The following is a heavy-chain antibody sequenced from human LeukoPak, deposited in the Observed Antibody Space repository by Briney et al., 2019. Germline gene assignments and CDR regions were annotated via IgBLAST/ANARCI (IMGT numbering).Heavy chain of an antibody. Sequence: PGGSLRLSCAASGFTFSTYAISWVRQAPGEGLEWVSTITGGDGGTYYADSVKGLFTISRDNSKHTVYLQMNSQRAEDTAVYYWGRRFLGEKSVRPYFYFWGQG. CDR2: ITGGDGGT. CDR1: GFTFSTYA. J-gene: IGHJ4*02. V-gene: IGHV3-23*01. CDR3: GRRFLGEKSVRPYFYF. D-gene: IGHD2-21*01.